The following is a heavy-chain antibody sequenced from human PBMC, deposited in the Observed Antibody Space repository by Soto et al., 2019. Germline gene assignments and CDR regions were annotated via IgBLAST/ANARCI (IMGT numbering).Heavy chain of an antibody. Sequence: QVQLVQSGAEVKKPGASVKVSCKASGYTFTSYAISWVRQAPGQGLEWMGGIIPIFGTANYAQKFQGRVTITADESTSTAYMELSSLRSEDTAVYYCARPTYYYDSSGYYAEYFQHWGQGTLVTVSS. CDR1: GYTFTSYA. CDR2: IIPIFGTA. V-gene: IGHV1-69*13. D-gene: IGHD3-22*01. CDR3: ARPTYYYDSSGYYAEYFQH. J-gene: IGHJ1*01.